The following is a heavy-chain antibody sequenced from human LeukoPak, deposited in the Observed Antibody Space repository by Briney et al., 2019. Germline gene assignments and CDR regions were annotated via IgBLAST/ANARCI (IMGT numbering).Heavy chain of an antibody. CDR2: IKQDGSEK. J-gene: IGHJ4*02. CDR3: AREPDYYDSSGYYYQELDY. V-gene: IGHV3-7*01. CDR1: GFTFSSYW. Sequence: GGSLRLSCAASGFTFSSYWMSWVRQAPGKGLEWVANIKQDGSEKYYVDSVKGRFTISRDNAKNSLYLQMNNLRAEDTAVYYCAREPDYYDSSGYYYQELDYWGQGTLVTVSS. D-gene: IGHD3-22*01.